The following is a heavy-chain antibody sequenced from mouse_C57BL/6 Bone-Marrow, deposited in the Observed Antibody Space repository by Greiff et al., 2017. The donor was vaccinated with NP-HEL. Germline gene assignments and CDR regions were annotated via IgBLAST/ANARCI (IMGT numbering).Heavy chain of an antibody. V-gene: IGHV1-76*01. CDR2: IYPGSGNT. Sequence: QVQLKQSGAELVRPGASVKLSCKASGYTFTDYYINWVKQRPGQGLEWIARIYPGSGNTYYNEKFKGKATLTAEKSSSTAYMQLSSLTSEDSAVYFWARGPTDYFDVWGTGTTVTVSS. CDR1: GYTFTDYY. J-gene: IGHJ1*03. CDR3: ARGPTDYFDV.